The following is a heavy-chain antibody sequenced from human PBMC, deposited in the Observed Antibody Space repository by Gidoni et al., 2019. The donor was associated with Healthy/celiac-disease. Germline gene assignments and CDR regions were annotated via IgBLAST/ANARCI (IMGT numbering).Heavy chain of an antibody. J-gene: IGHJ3*02. V-gene: IGHV4-59*01. Sequence: QVQLQASGPGLVKPSETLSLTCTVSGRSISSYYWSWIRQPPAKGLEWIGYIYYSGSTNYNPSLKSRVTISVDTSKNQFSLKLSSVTAADTAVYYCARGGVYCSGGSCSSFDIWGQGTMVTVSS. CDR1: GRSISSYY. CDR3: ARGGVYCSGGSCSSFDI. D-gene: IGHD2-15*01. CDR2: IYYSGST.